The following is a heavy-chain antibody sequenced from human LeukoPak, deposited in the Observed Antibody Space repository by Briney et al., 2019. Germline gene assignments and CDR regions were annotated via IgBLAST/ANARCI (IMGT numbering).Heavy chain of an antibody. CDR1: GGSISSGGYY. J-gene: IGHJ6*02. Sequence: SETLSLTCTVSGGSISSGGYYWSWIRQHPGKGLEWIGYIYYSGSTYYNPSLKSRVTISVDTSKNQFSLKLSSATAADTAVYYCARDRHYDFWSGASAYYYYYYGMDVWGQGTTVTVSS. CDR2: IYYSGST. CDR3: ARDRHYDFWSGASAYYYYYYGMDV. V-gene: IGHV4-31*03. D-gene: IGHD3-3*01.